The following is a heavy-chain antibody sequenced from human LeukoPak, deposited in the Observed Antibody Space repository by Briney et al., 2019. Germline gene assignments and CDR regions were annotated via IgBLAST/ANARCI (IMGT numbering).Heavy chain of an antibody. V-gene: IGHV4-4*02. CDR2: VNLQGFT. Sequence: PSETLSLTCGVSGGSVTSTNYWTWVRQPPGKGLEWIGEVNLQGFTNYNPSLMGRVAISVDTSENHISLQLTSVTAADTAVYYCARVRVRGLIEWFDPWGQGTLVTVSS. J-gene: IGHJ5*02. D-gene: IGHD3-10*01. CDR1: GGSVTSTNY. CDR3: ARVRVRGLIEWFDP.